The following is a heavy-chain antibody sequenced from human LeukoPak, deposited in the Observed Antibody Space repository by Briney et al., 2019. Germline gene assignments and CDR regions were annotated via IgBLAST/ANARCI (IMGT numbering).Heavy chain of an antibody. Sequence: SQTLSLTCAVSGGSISSGGYSWSWIRQPPGKGLEWIGYVSHSGSSYYNPSLKSRVTISMDRSKNQFSLKLSSVTAADTAVYYCAREIGGSGTYYFDYWGPGTLVTVST. CDR1: GGSISSGGYS. J-gene: IGHJ4*02. CDR3: AREIGGSGTYYFDY. D-gene: IGHD3-10*01. V-gene: IGHV4-30-2*01. CDR2: VSHSGSS.